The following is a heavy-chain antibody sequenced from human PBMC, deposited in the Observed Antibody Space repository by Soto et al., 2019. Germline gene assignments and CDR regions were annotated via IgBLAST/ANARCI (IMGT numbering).Heavy chain of an antibody. J-gene: IGHJ3*02. CDR1: GFTFSTYA. Sequence: GGSLRLSCAASGFTFSTYAMSWVRQAPGKGLEWVSGISGSGGSTYYAGSVKGRFTISRDNSKNTLYLQMNSLGAEDTAVYYCAKMLYNWNRGAFDIWGQGTMVTVSS. CDR3: AKMLYNWNRGAFDI. CDR2: ISGSGGST. V-gene: IGHV3-23*01. D-gene: IGHD1-1*01.